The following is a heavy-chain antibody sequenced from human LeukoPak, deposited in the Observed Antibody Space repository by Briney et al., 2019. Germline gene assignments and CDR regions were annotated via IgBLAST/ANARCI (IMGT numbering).Heavy chain of an antibody. CDR1: GFTFSRYW. V-gene: IGHV3-7*01. Sequence: GGSLRLSCAASGFTFSRYWMSWVRQAPGKGLEWVANIKEDGSEKYYVDSVRGRFTISRDNAKNSLYLQMNSLRAEDTAVYYCARDVRSGYDSPFDYWGQGTLVTVSS. CDR3: ARDVRSGYDSPFDY. J-gene: IGHJ4*02. D-gene: IGHD5-12*01. CDR2: IKEDGSEK.